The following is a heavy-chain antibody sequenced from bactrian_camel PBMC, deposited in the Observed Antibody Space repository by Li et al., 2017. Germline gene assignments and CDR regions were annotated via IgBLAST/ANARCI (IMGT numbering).Heavy chain of an antibody. V-gene: IGHV3S63*01. D-gene: IGHD4*01. J-gene: IGHJ4*01. Sequence: VQLVESGGGSVQTGGSLRLSCAVSEDTSGPYCMGWYRQAPGKEREGIARIWTGDDVANYADSAKGRFTISKDRAENTVYLEMRGLKPEDTDMYYCAARTHGSCLFLRANPLYEYRYWGQGTQVTVS. CDR1: EDTSGPYC. CDR2: IWTGDDVA. CDR3: AARTHGSCLFLRANPLYEYRY.